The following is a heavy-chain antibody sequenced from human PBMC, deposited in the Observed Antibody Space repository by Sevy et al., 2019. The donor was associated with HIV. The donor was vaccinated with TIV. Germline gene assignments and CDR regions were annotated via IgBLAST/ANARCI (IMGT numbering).Heavy chain of an antibody. D-gene: IGHD2-21*02. CDR1: GFTFDDYG. Sequence: GGSLRLSCVASGFTFDDYGMSWVRQVPGKGLEWVSSIIWNGGSKTYADSVKGRLIISRDNGKNSLYLQMNSLRAEETALYFCAREKSCGGACYHFDYWGQGTLVTVSS. V-gene: IGHV3-20*04. CDR3: AREKSCGGACYHFDY. J-gene: IGHJ4*02. CDR2: IIWNGGSK.